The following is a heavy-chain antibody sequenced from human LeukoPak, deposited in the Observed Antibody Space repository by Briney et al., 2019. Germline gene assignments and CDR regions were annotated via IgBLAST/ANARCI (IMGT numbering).Heavy chain of an antibody. CDR2: IYYTGST. Sequence: SETLSLTCTVSGGSISTYYWSWIRQPPGKGLEWIGYIYYTGSTNYNPSLKSRVTMSIDTSNNQFSLRLSSVTAADTAVYYCAREDSTTYYNRFDPWGQGTLVTVSS. CDR1: GGSISTYY. J-gene: IGHJ5*02. V-gene: IGHV4-59*01. D-gene: IGHD2-2*01. CDR3: AREDSTTYYNRFDP.